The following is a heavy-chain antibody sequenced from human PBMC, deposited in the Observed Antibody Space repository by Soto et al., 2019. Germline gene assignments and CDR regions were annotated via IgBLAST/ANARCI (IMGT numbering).Heavy chain of an antibody. CDR1: GGSISSGGYS. J-gene: IGHJ4*02. D-gene: IGHD3-22*01. V-gene: IGHV4-30-2*01. Sequence: QLQLQESGSGLVKPSQTLSLTCAVSGGSISSGGYSWSWIRQPPGKGLEWIGYIHQSGSTYYNPSLKSRVTISVDRSKNQFSLKLSSVTAADTALYYCARVDSGGYSPETYFDYWGQGTLVTVSS. CDR3: ARVDSGGYSPETYFDY. CDR2: IHQSGST.